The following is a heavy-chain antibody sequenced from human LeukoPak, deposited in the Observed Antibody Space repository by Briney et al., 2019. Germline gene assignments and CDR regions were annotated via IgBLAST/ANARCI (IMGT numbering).Heavy chain of an antibody. CDR1: GYTFTGNY. Sequence: ASVKVSCKASGYTFTGNYMHWVRQAPGQGLEWMGWINPNSGGTNYAQKFQGRVTMTRDTSISTAYMELSRLIFDDTAVYCCARGDSGHDHFYHMDVWGKGTTVTVSS. CDR2: INPNSGGT. V-gene: IGHV1-2*02. J-gene: IGHJ6*03. CDR3: ARGDSGHDHFYHMDV. D-gene: IGHD5-12*01.